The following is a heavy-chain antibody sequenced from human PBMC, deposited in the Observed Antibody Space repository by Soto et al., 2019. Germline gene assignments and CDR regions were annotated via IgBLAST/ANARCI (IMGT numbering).Heavy chain of an antibody. D-gene: IGHD2-2*01. CDR1: GGTFISCA. Sequence: QVQLVQSGAEGKKPGSSVKVSCQASGGTFISCAISWVRQAPGQGLEWMGGILPIFGTANYAQKFQGRVTITADESTSTAYMELSSLRSEDTAVYYCARHVPAAGYYYGMDVLGQGTTVTVSS. V-gene: IGHV1-69*12. CDR2: ILPIFGTA. J-gene: IGHJ6*02. CDR3: ARHVPAAGYYYGMDV.